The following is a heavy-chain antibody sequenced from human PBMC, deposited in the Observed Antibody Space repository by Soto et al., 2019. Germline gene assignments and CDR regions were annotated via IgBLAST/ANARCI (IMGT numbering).Heavy chain of an antibody. CDR2: MHYTGFS. CDR1: GDSVTSHY. CDR3: ARHETTRGYSYGTVWFDP. D-gene: IGHD5-18*01. J-gene: IGHJ5*02. Sequence: SETLSLTCSFSGDSVTSHYLTWIRQSPEKGLEWIGYMHYTGFSHYNPSLKSRVTISVDTSKNQFSLKLSSVTAADTAVYYCARHETTRGYSYGTVWFDPWGQGTLVTVSS. V-gene: IGHV4-59*08.